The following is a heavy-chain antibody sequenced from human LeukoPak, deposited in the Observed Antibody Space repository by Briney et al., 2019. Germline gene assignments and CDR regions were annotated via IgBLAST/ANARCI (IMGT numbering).Heavy chain of an antibody. CDR3: ASRVVPGAFGY. CDR2: IYYSVST. J-gene: IGHJ4*02. Sequence: SETLSLTCTVSGGPISSRGYYWGWISQPPGKGLEWIGGIYYSVSTYYNPSRKSRVAISVDTSKNQFSLKLSSVPAADTAVYYCASRVVPGAFGYWGQGTLVTVSS. V-gene: IGHV4-39*01. CDR1: GGPISSRGYY. D-gene: IGHD2-2*01.